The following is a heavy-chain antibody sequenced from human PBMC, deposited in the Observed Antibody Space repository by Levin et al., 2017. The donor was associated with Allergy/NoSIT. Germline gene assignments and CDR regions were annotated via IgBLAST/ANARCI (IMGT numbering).Heavy chain of an antibody. CDR3: ARGAFYPAY. CDR1: GFTFSGYW. J-gene: IGHJ4*02. CDR2: IKHDGSEK. V-gene: IGHV3-7*04. D-gene: IGHD3-16*01. Sequence: ETLSLTCAASGFTFSGYWMSWARQAPGKGLEWVANIKHDGSEKYYVDSVKGRFTISRDNAKNFLFLQMNSLMAEDTAVYYCARGAFYPAYWGQGTLVTVSS.